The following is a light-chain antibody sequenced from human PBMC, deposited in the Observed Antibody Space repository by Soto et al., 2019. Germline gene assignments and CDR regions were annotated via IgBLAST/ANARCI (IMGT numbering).Light chain of an antibody. CDR1: SSDVGAYIY. V-gene: IGLV2-14*03. CDR3: SAYSDVDTKV. J-gene: IGLJ1*01. CDR2: EVN. Sequence: QSVLTQPASVSGPPGQSITISCGGTSSDVGAYIYVSWYQQFPGKAPKIILYEVNNRPSGDSNRFSGSKSDTPASLTISGLQPEDEADYYCSAYSDVDTKVFGTGTKVTVL.